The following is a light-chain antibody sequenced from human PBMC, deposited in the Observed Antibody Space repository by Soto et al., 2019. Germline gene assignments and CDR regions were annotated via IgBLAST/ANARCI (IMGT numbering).Light chain of an antibody. J-gene: IGKJ1*01. CDR2: EAS. CDR3: QKNKSYST. CDR1: QSINRW. V-gene: IGKV1-5*03. Sequence: DIQMTQSPSTLSASVGDRVTITCRASQSINRWLAWYQQKPGKAPKLLIYEASTLEAGVPSRFSGSGSGTAFTITILRLQQEDFATYWCQKNKSYSTFGQGTKLEFK.